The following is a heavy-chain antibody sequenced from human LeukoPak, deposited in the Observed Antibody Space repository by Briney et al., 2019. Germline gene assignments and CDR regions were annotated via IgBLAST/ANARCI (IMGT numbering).Heavy chain of an antibody. Sequence: PSETLSLTCTVSGGSISSGGYYWSWIRQHPGKGLEWIGYIYYSGSTYYDPSLKSRITISVDTSNSQFSLKLISVTAADTAVYYCARYYDSGGFSPNVAFDMWGHGTIWSPS. CDR2: IYYSGST. J-gene: IGHJ3*02. D-gene: IGHD3-22*01. V-gene: IGHV4-31*03. CDR3: ARYYDSGGFSPNVAFDM. CDR1: GGSISSGGYY.